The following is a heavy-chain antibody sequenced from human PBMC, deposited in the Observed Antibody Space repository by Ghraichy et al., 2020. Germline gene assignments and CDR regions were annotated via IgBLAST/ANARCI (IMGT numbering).Heavy chain of an antibody. Sequence: SETLSLTCTVSGGSVGVSSGGYYWTWIHQHPERGLEWIGHIYFSGSTYFNPSLRSRVRLSVETSKTQFSLKLSSVTAADTAVYYCARTHLVRRSGGDNRLGNYFDTWGQGTPVTVSS. J-gene: IGHJ5*02. V-gene: IGHV4-31*03. D-gene: IGHD4-17*01. CDR2: IYFSGST. CDR3: ARTHLVRRSGGDNRLGNYFDT. CDR1: GGSVGVSSGGYY.